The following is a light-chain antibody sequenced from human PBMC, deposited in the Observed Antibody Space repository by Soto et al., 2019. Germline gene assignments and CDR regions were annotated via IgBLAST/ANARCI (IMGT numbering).Light chain of an antibody. CDR1: STNVGGYTL. CDR2: EGS. Sequence: QSALTQPASVSGSPGQSITISCTGTSTNVGGYTLVSWFQQHPGKAPKLMIYEGSKRPSGVSHRFSGSKSGNTASLTISGLEAEDGADYYCCSYTGSTSFPWVFGGGTKVTVL. CDR3: CSYTGSTSFPWV. J-gene: IGLJ3*02. V-gene: IGLV2-23*03.